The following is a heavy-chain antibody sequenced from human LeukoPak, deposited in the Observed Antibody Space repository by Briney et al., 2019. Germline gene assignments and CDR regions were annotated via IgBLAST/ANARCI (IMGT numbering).Heavy chain of an antibody. D-gene: IGHD2-2*01. J-gene: IGHJ4*02. CDR2: IKRDGSAK. CDR1: GFTFSDYW. V-gene: IGHV3-7*01. Sequence: GGSLRLSCAASGFTFSDYWMTWVRQAPGEGLEWVANIKRDGSAKNHLDSRFTISRDNAKNSLYLQMNSLRAEDTAVYYCARAPTVSVGYCSSVSCQADYWGQGTLVTVSS. CDR3: ARAPTVSVGYCSSVSCQADY.